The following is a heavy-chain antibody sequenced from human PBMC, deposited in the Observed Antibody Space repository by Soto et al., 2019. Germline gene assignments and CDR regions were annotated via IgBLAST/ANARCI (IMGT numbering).Heavy chain of an antibody. CDR2: INPNGGTT. V-gene: IGHV1-46*01. D-gene: IGHD3-10*01. CDR3: VRGNYSSGSLYYLDY. J-gene: IGHJ4*02. CDR1: GYMFTYYY. Sequence: ASVKVSCRASGYMFTYYYIHWVRQGPGQGLEWMGIINPNGGTTTYAQNFQGRVTMTRDTSTSTVYMELTSLTSEDTAIYYCVRGNYSSGSLYYLDYWGQGTLVTVSS.